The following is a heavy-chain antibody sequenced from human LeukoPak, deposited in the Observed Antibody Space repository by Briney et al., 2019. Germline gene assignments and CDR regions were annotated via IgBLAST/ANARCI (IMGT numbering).Heavy chain of an antibody. V-gene: IGHV3-21*01. CDR1: GFTFSSYS. CDR2: ISSSSSYI. D-gene: IGHD2-15*01. CDR3: ARDRMPTRHYYFDY. J-gene: IGHJ4*02. Sequence: GGSLRLSCAASGFTFSSYSMNWVRQAPGKGLEWVSSISSSSSYIYYADSVKGRFTISRDNAKNSLYLQMNSLRAEDTAVYYCARDRMPTRHYYFDYWGQGTLVTVSS.